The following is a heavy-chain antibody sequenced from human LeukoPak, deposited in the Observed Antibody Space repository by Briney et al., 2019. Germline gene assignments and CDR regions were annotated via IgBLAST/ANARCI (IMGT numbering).Heavy chain of an antibody. CDR2: INPSGGST. D-gene: IGHD6-13*01. CDR1: GYTFTSYY. Sequence: ASVKVSCTASGYTFTSYYMHWVRQAPGQGLEWMGIINPSGGSTSYAQKFQGRVTMTKDTSTSTVYMELSSLRSEDTAVYYCASIGIAAAGADYWGQGTLVTVSS. V-gene: IGHV1-46*01. J-gene: IGHJ4*02. CDR3: ASIGIAAAGADY.